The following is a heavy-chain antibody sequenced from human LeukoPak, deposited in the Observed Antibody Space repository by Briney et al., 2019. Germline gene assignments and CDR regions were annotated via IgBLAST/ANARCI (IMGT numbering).Heavy chain of an antibody. CDR2: INHSGST. Sequence: SETLSLTCAVYGGSFSGYYWSWIRQPPGKGLEWIGEINHSGSTNYNPSLKSRVTISVDTSKNQFSLKLSSVTAADTAVYYCARHPTIVVVPAARRFFDYWGQGTLVTVSS. D-gene: IGHD2-2*01. CDR3: ARHPTIVVVPAARRFFDY. V-gene: IGHV4-34*01. J-gene: IGHJ4*02. CDR1: GGSFSGYY.